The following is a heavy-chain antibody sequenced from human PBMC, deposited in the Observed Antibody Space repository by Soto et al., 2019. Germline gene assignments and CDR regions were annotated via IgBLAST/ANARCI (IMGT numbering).Heavy chain of an antibody. Sequence: TSETLSLTCTVSGDSISSYYWNWIRQPPGKGPEWTGYISYSGSTNYNPSLKSRVTISVDTSKNQFSLNLSSVTAADTALYYCAKEATVTPSYYYYGMDVWGQGTTVTVSS. CDR3: AKEATVTPSYYYYGMDV. J-gene: IGHJ6*02. D-gene: IGHD4-4*01. CDR2: ISYSGST. V-gene: IGHV4-59*01. CDR1: GDSISSYY.